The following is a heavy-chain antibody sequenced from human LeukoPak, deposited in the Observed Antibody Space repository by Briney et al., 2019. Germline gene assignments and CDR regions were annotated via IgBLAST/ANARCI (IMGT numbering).Heavy chain of an antibody. CDR2: IYHSGST. Sequence: PSETLSLTCAVSGGSISSSNWWSWVRQPPGKGLEWIGEIYHSGSTNYNPSLKGRVTISVDTSKNQFSLRLSSVTAADTAVYYCQSRFLEWLLDYWGQGTLVTVSS. CDR3: QSRFLEWLLDY. CDR1: GGSISSSNW. D-gene: IGHD3-3*01. V-gene: IGHV4-4*02. J-gene: IGHJ4*02.